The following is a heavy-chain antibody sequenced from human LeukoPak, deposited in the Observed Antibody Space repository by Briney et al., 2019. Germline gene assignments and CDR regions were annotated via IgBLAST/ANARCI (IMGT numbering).Heavy chain of an antibody. D-gene: IGHD2-2*01. CDR1: GYTFTGYY. V-gene: IGHV1-2*02. Sequence: GASVKVSCKASGYTFTGYYIHWVRQAPGQGLEWLGWINPNSGGTNYAQRFQGRVTMTRDTSISTAYMELSRLRSDDTAVYYCARDLWCSSTSCYLRLAHINQWMSFDYWGQGTLVTVSS. J-gene: IGHJ4*02. CDR2: INPNSGGT. CDR3: ARDLWCSSTSCYLRLAHINQWMSFDY.